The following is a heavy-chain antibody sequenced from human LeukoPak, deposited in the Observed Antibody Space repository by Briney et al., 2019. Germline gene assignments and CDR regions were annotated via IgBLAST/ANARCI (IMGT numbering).Heavy chain of an antibody. CDR3: ARASITIFGEPQTPFDY. Sequence: ASVKVSCKASGYTFTSYYMHRVRQAPGQGLEWMGIINPSGGSTSYAQKFQGRVTMTRDTSTSTAYMELSSLRSEDTAVYYCARASITIFGEPQTPFDYWGQGTLVTVSS. J-gene: IGHJ4*02. CDR1: GYTFTSYY. V-gene: IGHV1-46*01. D-gene: IGHD3-3*01. CDR2: INPSGGST.